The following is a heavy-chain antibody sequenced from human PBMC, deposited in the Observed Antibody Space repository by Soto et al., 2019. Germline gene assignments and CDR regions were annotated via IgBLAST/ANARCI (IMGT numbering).Heavy chain of an antibody. CDR2: IDTDGRGT. Sequence: EVQLVESGGGLVQPGGSLRLSCAASGFTFNGHWIHWVRQAPGKGLEWVSRIDTDGRGTSYADFVKGRFTISTDNAKNTVYLQMNSLRAEDTAVYYCATLFDFWGQGTLVTVSS. V-gene: IGHV3-74*01. J-gene: IGHJ4*02. CDR1: GFTFNGHW. CDR3: ATLFDF.